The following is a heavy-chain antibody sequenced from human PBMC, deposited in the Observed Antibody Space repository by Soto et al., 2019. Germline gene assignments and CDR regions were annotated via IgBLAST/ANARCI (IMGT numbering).Heavy chain of an antibody. CDR3: ARSDYDSSGYYSGLHY. CDR2: INHSGST. D-gene: IGHD3-22*01. J-gene: IGHJ4*02. V-gene: IGHV4-34*01. CDR1: GGSFSGYY. Sequence: PSETLSLTCAVYGGSFSGYYWSWIRQPPGKGLEWIGEINHSGSTNYNPSLKSRVTISVDTSKNQFSLKLSSVTAADTAVYYCARSDYDSSGYYSGLHYWGQGTLVTVSS.